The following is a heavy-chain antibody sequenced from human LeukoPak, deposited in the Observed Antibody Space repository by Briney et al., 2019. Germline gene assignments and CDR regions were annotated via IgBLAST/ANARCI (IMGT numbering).Heavy chain of an antibody. CDR2: IIPIFGTA. J-gene: IGHJ6*02. D-gene: IGHD3-22*01. V-gene: IGHV1-69*13. CDR1: GGTFSSYA. CDR3: AREDYYDSSGSYYYGMDV. Sequence: ASVKVSCKASGGTFSSYAISWVRQAPGQGLEWMGGIIPIFGTANYAQKFQGRVTITADESTSTAYMELSSLRSADTAVYYCAREDYYDSSGSYYYGMDVWGQGTTVTVSS.